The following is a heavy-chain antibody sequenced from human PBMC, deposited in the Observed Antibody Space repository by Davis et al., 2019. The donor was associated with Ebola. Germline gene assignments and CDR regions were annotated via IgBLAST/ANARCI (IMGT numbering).Heavy chain of an antibody. CDR3: ARGSQWEPNFDY. CDR2: ISYDGSNK. J-gene: IGHJ4*02. D-gene: IGHD1-26*01. Sequence: PGGSLRLSCAASGFTFSSYGMHWVRQAPGKGLEWVAVISYDGSNKYYADSVKGRFTISRDNSKNTLYLQMNSLRAEDTAVYYCARGSQWEPNFDYWGQGTLVTVSS. CDR1: GFTFSSYG. V-gene: IGHV3-30*03.